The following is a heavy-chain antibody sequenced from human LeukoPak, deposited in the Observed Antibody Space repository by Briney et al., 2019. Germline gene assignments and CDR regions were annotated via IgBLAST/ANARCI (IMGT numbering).Heavy chain of an antibody. Sequence: PGGSLRLSCAASGFTFSYYSMNWVRQAPGKGLEWVSYISSSSSTIYYADSVKGRLTISRDNAKNSLYLQMNSLRAEDTAVYYCAKDRDWYYFDYWGQGTLVTVSS. D-gene: IGHD5-24*01. J-gene: IGHJ4*02. V-gene: IGHV3-48*01. CDR2: ISSSSSTI. CDR1: GFTFSYYS. CDR3: AKDRDWYYFDY.